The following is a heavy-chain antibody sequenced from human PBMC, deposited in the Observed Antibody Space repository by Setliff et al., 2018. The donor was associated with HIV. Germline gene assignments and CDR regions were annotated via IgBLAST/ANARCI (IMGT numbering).Heavy chain of an antibody. D-gene: IGHD3-22*01. CDR3: AREIEDYYDSSGYYPPTDYYYGMDV. CDR2: ISAYNGNT. Sequence: EASVKVSCKASGYTFTSYDISWVRQAPGQGLEWMGWISAYNGNTNYAQKLQGRVTMTTDTSTSTAYMELRSLRSDDTAVYYCAREIEDYYDSSGYYPPTDYYYGMDVWGQGTTVTVSS. V-gene: IGHV1-18*01. J-gene: IGHJ6*02. CDR1: GYTFTSYD.